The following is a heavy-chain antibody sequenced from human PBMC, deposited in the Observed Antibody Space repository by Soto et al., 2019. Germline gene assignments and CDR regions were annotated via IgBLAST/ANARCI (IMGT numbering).Heavy chain of an antibody. Sequence: QAQLVESGGGVVQPGRSLRLSCTASGFTFSTYDMHWVRQAPGKVLEGVSVIWYDGSNKNYADSVKGRFTISSDNSKNTLYLQVNSLRAEDTAVYYCARDEGASMVTGCVYWGQGTLVTVSS. J-gene: IGHJ4*02. CDR3: ARDEGASMVTGCVY. CDR1: GFTFSTYD. D-gene: IGHD5-18*01. V-gene: IGHV3-33*01. CDR2: IWYDGSNK.